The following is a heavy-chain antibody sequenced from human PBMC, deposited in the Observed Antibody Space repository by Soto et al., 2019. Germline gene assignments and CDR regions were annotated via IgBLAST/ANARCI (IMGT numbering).Heavy chain of an antibody. Sequence: EVQLLESGGGLVQPGGSLRLSCAVSGLTFSYFAMSWVRQAPGKGLEWVSAISGSDGITYYADSVKGRFTISRYKSVSTLFLQMNSLRAEDTAVYYCALLGRSGSGRPYYYGMDVWGQGTTVTVSS. V-gene: IGHV3-23*01. J-gene: IGHJ6*02. CDR1: GLTFSYFA. CDR2: ISGSDGIT. D-gene: IGHD3-10*01. CDR3: ALLGRSGSGRPYYYGMDV.